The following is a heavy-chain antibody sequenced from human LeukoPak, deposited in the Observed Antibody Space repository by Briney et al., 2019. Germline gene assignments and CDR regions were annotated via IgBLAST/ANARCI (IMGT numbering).Heavy chain of an antibody. CDR3: ARDQPFGSY. J-gene: IGHJ4*02. V-gene: IGHV3-7*03. Sequence: PGGSLRLSCTASGFTFSSYWMSWVRQAPGKGLEWVANIRQDGSQKNYVDSVKGRFTISRDSAKNSLYLQTNSLRAEDTALYYCARDQPFGSYWGQGTLVAVSS. CDR2: IRQDGSQK. D-gene: IGHD3-10*01. CDR1: GFTFSSYW.